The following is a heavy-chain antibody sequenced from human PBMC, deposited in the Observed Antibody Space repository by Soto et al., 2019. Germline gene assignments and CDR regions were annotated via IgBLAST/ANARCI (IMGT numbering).Heavy chain of an antibody. J-gene: IGHJ4*02. D-gene: IGHD5-12*01. V-gene: IGHV4-59*01. CDR2: VHSSGRS. CDR1: GGSINNYY. CDR3: VRDRRDGYNYVDL. Sequence: QVQLPESGPGLVKPSETLTLTCTVSGGSINNYYWSWIRQFPGKRLEWIAYVHSSGRSESNPSLKSRVTISVDTAQHQFSLKMNSVTAADTALYYCVRDRRDGYNYVDLWGQGTLVTVSS.